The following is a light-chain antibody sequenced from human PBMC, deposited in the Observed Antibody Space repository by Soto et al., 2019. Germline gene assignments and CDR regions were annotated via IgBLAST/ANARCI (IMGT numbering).Light chain of an antibody. CDR2: GAS. V-gene: IGKV3-20*01. Sequence: DIVLTQSPGTLSLSPGGRSTLSCMASQSVSSSYLAWYQQKPGQAPRLLIYGASSRATGIPDRFSGIGSGTDFTLTISRLEPEDFAVYYCQQYGSSPFTFGPGTKVDI. J-gene: IGKJ3*01. CDR1: QSVSSSY. CDR3: QQYGSSPFT.